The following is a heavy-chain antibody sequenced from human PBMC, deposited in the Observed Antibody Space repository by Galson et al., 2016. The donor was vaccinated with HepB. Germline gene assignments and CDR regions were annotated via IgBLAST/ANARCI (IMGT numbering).Heavy chain of an antibody. CDR3: ASRHSGWYYFDY. CDR2: ISGGSSYI. V-gene: IGHV3-21*01. CDR1: GFIFSVYN. J-gene: IGHJ4*02. Sequence: SLRLSCAASGFIFSVYNMNWARQAPGTGLEWVSSISGGSSYIYYADSVKGRFTISRDNANNSLYLQMNSLRAEDTAVYYCASRHSGWYYFDYWGQGTLVTVSS. D-gene: IGHD6-19*01.